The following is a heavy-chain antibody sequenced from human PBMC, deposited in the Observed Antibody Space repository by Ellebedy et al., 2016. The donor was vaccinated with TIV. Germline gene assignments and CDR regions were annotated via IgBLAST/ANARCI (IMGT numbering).Heavy chain of an antibody. CDR3: ARGADTTMVWGALEI. V-gene: IGHV3-21*01. Sequence: GESLKIPCAASGFTFSSYSMNWVRQAPGRGLEWVSTISSSSSYIYYADSVKGRFTISRDNVKNSLYRQMNSLRAEDTAVYYCARGADTTMVWGALEIWGQGTVVTVSS. D-gene: IGHD5-18*01. J-gene: IGHJ3*02. CDR1: GFTFSSYS. CDR2: ISSSSSYI.